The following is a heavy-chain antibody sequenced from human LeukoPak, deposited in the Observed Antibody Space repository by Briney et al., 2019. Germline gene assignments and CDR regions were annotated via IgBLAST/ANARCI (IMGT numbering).Heavy chain of an antibody. V-gene: IGHV3-23*01. J-gene: IGHJ4*02. CDR3: AKDGRESSNWSFDY. CDR1: GFTFSSYA. CDR2: ISGSGGST. Sequence: PGGSLRLFCAVSGFTFSSYAMSWVRQAPGKGLEWVSDISGSGGSTYNADSVKGRFTISRHNSKNTLYLQMNSLRAEDTAVYYCAKDGRESSNWSFDYWGQGTLVSVSS. D-gene: IGHD6-13*01.